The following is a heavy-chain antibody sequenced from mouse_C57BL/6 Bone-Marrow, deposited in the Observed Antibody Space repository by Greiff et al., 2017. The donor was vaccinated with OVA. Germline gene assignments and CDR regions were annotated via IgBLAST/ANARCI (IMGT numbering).Heavy chain of an antibody. V-gene: IGHV7-3*01. CDR2: IRNKANGYTT. Sequence: EVKVVESGGGLVQPGGSLSLSCAASGFTFTDYYMSWVRQPPGKALEWLGFIRNKANGYTTEYSASVKGRFTISRDNSQSILYLQMNALRAEDSATYYCARYYGNYYAMDYWGQGTSVTVSS. D-gene: IGHD2-1*01. CDR3: ARYYGNYYAMDY. CDR1: GFTFTDYY. J-gene: IGHJ4*01.